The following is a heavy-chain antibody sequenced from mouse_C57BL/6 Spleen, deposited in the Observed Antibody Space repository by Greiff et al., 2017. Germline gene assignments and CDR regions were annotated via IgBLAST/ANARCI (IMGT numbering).Heavy chain of an antibody. D-gene: IGHD2-3*01. CDR2: IYPGSGST. V-gene: IGHV1-55*01. Sequence: QVQLQQPGAELVKPGASVKMSCKASGYTFTSYWITWVKQRPGQGLEWIGDIYPGSGSTNYNEKFKSKATLTVDTSSSTAYMQLSSLTSEDSAVYYGARGDDRNYYAMDYWGQGTSVTVSS. CDR1: GYTFTSYW. J-gene: IGHJ4*01. CDR3: ARGDDRNYYAMDY.